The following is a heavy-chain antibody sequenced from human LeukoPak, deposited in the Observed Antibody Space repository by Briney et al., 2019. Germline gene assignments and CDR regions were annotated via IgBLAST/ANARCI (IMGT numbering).Heavy chain of an antibody. D-gene: IGHD5-12*01. Sequence: PGGSLRLSCAASGFTFSSYGMNWVRQAPGKGLEWVAVIWYDGSNKYHADSVKGRFTISRDNSKNTLYLQMNSLRAEDTAVYYCARDEGVDNAFDIWGQGTMVTVSS. J-gene: IGHJ3*02. V-gene: IGHV3-33*01. CDR2: IWYDGSNK. CDR3: ARDEGVDNAFDI. CDR1: GFTFSSYG.